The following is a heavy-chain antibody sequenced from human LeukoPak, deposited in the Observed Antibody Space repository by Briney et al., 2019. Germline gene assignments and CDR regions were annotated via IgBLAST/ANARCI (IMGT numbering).Heavy chain of an antibody. CDR3: ARQPGRRDAFDI. V-gene: IGHV4-39*01. CDR1: GGSISNSSYY. Sequence: SETLSLTCTVSGGSISNSSYYWGWIRQPPGKGLEWIGSIYYSGSTYYNPSLKSRVTISVDTSKNQFSLKLSSVTAADTAVYYCARQPGRRDAFDIWGQGTMVTVSS. CDR2: IYYSGST. J-gene: IGHJ3*02.